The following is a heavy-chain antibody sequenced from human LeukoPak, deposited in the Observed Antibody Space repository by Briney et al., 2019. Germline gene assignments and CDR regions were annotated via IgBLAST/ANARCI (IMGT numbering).Heavy chain of an antibody. CDR1: GFIFSHYG. CDR2: IWSDGSNR. V-gene: IGHV3-33*01. Sequence: SGGSLRLSCVASGFIFSHYGMHWVRQAPGKGLEWVAVIWSDGSNRFYAGSVKDRFTISRDNSQNTVFLQMNSLRAEDTAMYYCARDAQRGFDYSNSLKYWGHGILVTVSS. CDR3: ARDAQRGFDYSNSLKY. J-gene: IGHJ4*01. D-gene: IGHD4-11*01.